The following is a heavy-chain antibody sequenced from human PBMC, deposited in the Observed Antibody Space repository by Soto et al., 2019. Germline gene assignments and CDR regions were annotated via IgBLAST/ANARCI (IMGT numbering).Heavy chain of an antibody. CDR2: IMPVFRRP. CDR1: GGTFRTSA. V-gene: IGHV1-69*12. CDR3: ARDKDRLQLGGNYYFLLDV. J-gene: IGHJ6*02. D-gene: IGHD1-1*01. Sequence: QVQLVQSGAEVKKPGSSVKVSCKASGGTFRTSAISWVRQAPGQGLEWVGGIMPVFRRPKYAQNFQDRVTINAYESTSTAYMELNSLRSDDTAVYYCARDKDRLQLGGNYYFLLDVWGQGTAVTVSS.